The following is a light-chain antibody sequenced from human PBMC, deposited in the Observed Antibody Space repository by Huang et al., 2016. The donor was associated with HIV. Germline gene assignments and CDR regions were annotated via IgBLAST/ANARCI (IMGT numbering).Light chain of an antibody. J-gene: IGKJ1*01. Sequence: DIVMTQSPLSLSVTLEEPASISCKSNQSLLYCNVYTYLDWYLQKPGQSPQLLIFLGSDRASGVPDRFSGSGTGVDFTLTISRLEAEDVGVYYCMQGLQTPPTFGQGTKVEI. CDR3: MQGLQTPPT. V-gene: IGKV2-28*01. CDR2: LGS. CDR1: QSLLYCNVYTY.